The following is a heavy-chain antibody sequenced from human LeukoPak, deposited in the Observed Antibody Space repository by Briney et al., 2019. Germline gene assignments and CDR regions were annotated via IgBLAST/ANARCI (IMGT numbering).Heavy chain of an antibody. CDR1: GGSISSSSYY. J-gene: IGHJ5*02. CDR2: IYYSGST. V-gene: IGHV4-39*01. D-gene: IGHD6-19*01. Sequence: SETLSLTCTVSGGSISSSSYYWGWIRQPPGKGLEWIGRIYYSGSTYYNPSLKSRVTISVDTSKNQFSLKLSSVTAADTAVYYCARSNSSPNPGGWFDPWGQGTLVTVSS. CDR3: ARSNSSPNPGGWFDP.